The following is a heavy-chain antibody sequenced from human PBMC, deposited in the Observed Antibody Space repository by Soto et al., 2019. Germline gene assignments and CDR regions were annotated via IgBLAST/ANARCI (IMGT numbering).Heavy chain of an antibody. V-gene: IGHV1-69*06. CDR1: GGTFSSSV. Sequence: QVQLVQSGAEVKKPGSSVKVSCKASGGTFSSSVISWVRQAPGQGLEWMAGTIPIFGTANYAQKFQGRVTVSAAKSTSTAYMELSSLRSDDTDVYYCASQYGSGSYSAWGQGTLVTVP. D-gene: IGHD3-10*01. CDR2: TIPIFGTA. J-gene: IGHJ5*02. CDR3: ASQYGSGSYSA.